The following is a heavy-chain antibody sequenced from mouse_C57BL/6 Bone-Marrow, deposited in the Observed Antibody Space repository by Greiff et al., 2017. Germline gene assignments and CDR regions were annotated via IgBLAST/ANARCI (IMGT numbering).Heavy chain of an antibody. Sequence: QVQLKQPGAELVKPGASVKLSCKASGYTFTSYWMQWVKQRPGQGLEWIGEIDPSDSYNNYTQKFTGKATLNVDTSSSTAYMQLSSLTSEDSAVYYCASWVYAMDYWGQGTSVTVSS. J-gene: IGHJ4*01. CDR2: IDPSDSYN. V-gene: IGHV1-50*01. CDR1: GYTFTSYW. D-gene: IGHD4-1*01. CDR3: ASWVYAMDY.